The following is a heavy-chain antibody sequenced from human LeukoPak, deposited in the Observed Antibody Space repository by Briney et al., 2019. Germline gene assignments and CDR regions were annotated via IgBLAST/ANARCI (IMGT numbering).Heavy chain of an antibody. J-gene: IGHJ4*02. CDR1: GFTFSSYG. Sequence: GGTLRLSCAASGFTFSSYGMSWVRQAPGKGLEWVSAITGSGGSTYYADSVKGRFTISRDNSKNTLYLQMNSLRAEDTAVYYCAKGKKGLYDYWGQGTLVTVSS. V-gene: IGHV3-23*01. D-gene: IGHD3-3*01. CDR2: ITGSGGST. CDR3: AKGKKGLYDY.